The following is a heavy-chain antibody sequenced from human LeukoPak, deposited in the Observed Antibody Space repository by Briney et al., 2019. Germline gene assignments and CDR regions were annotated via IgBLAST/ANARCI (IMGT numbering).Heavy chain of an antibody. J-gene: IGHJ6*02. CDR3: TLDNFGASRGLHV. D-gene: IGHD3-3*01. CDR1: GFTFSYYS. V-gene: IGHV3-48*02. Sequence: LAGGSLRLSCTASGFTFSYYSMIWLRQAPGKGLELVSYISSSSRPIYYADSVKGRFTISRDNAKNSLYLQMYSLRDEDTAVYYSTLDNFGASRGLHVWGQGTTVTVSS. CDR2: ISSSSRPI.